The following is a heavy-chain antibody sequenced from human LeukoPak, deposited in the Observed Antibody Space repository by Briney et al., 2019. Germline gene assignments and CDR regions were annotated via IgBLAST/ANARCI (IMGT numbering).Heavy chain of an antibody. CDR2: IKEAGSEK. J-gene: IGHJ4*02. CDR1: GFTFSNYW. D-gene: IGHD6-13*01. V-gene: IGHV3-7*01. Sequence: PGGSLRLSCAASGFTFSNYWMSWVRQAPGKGLEFMANIKEAGSEKYYVDSVKGRFTISRDNDKNLVHLQMNSLRAEDTAVYYCARSGGMRSWYDFDYWGQGTLVTVSS. CDR3: ARSGGMRSWYDFDY.